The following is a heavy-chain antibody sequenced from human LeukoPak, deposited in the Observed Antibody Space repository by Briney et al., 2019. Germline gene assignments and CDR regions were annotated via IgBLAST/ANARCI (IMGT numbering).Heavy chain of an antibody. J-gene: IGHJ4*02. V-gene: IGHV1-18*04. CDR3: ARADGSIWYSGYFDY. D-gene: IGHD6-13*01. CDR1: GNTFTSYG. Sequence: ASVKVSCKASGNTFTSYGISWVRQAPGQGLEWMGWISAYNGNTNYAQKLQGRVTMTTDTSTSTAYMELRSLRSDDTAVYYCARADGSIWYSGYFDYWGQGTLVTVSS. CDR2: ISAYNGNT.